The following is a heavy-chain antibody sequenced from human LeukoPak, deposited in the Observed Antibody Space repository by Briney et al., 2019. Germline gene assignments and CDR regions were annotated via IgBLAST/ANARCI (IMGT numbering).Heavy chain of an antibody. CDR3: ATGGLCSSTSCYAGIYYYGMDV. CDR1: GGTFSSYA. CDR2: IIPIFGTA. J-gene: IGHJ6*04. V-gene: IGHV1-69*06. Sequence: ASVKVPCKAGGGTFSSYAISWVRQAPGQGLEWMGGIIPIFGTANYAQKFQGRVTMTEDTSTDTAYMELSSLRSEDTAVYYCATGGLCSSTSCYAGIYYYGMDVWGKGTTVTVSS. D-gene: IGHD2-2*01.